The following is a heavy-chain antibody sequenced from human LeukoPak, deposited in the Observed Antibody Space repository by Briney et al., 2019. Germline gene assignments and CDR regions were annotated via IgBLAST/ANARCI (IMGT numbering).Heavy chain of an antibody. D-gene: IGHD3-22*01. Sequence: PGGSLRLSCAASGFTFSSYSMNWVRQAPGKGLEWVSYISSSSSTIYYADPVKGRFTISRDNAKNSLYLQMNSLRAEDTAVYYCARDPPTYYYDSSGSSNQNWFDPWGQGTLVTVSS. CDR2: ISSSSSTI. CDR3: ARDPPTYYYDSSGSSNQNWFDP. J-gene: IGHJ5*02. CDR1: GFTFSSYS. V-gene: IGHV3-48*01.